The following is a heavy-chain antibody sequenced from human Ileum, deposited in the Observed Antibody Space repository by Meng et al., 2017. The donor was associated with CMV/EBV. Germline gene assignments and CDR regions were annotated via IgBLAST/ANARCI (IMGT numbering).Heavy chain of an antibody. CDR2: LYEGGSA. Sequence: GSLRLSCAASGLTVSDNRMTWVRQVAGQGLQWVSTLYEGGSAHYAPSVEGRFTISKDNSGNMVYLQMNSLRVEDTAVYYCAREQMGAWRGYFDCWGQGILVTVSS. CDR1: GLTVSDNR. CDR3: AREQMGAWRGYFDC. V-gene: IGHV3-53*01. J-gene: IGHJ4*02. D-gene: IGHD3-3*01.